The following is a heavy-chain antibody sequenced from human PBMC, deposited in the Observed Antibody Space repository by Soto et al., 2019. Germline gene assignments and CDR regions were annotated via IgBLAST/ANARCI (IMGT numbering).Heavy chain of an antibody. Sequence: GGSLRLSCSASGFSFSTYVMHWVRQAPGKGLEWVAVIWNDDSKKSYEDSVKGRFTIARDNSKNTLYLQMSSLRGDDTAVYYCPIGPLLTYGSSLCNYGRDVWGQGTRVTVSS. D-gene: IGHD2-2*01. CDR3: PIGPLLTYGSSLCNYGRDV. CDR2: IWNDDSKK. CDR1: GFSFSTYV. V-gene: IGHV3-33*01. J-gene: IGHJ6*02.